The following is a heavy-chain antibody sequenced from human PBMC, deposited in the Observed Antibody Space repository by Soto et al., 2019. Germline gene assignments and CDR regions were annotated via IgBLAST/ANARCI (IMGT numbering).Heavy chain of an antibody. CDR3: ATAGTVTTVNPPTADY. J-gene: IGHJ4*02. Sequence: ASVKVSCKVSGYTLTELSMHWVRQAPGKGLEWMGGFDPEDGETIYAQKFQGRVTMTEDTSTDTAYMELSSLRSEDTAVYYCATAGTVTTVNPPTADYWGQGTLVTVSS. V-gene: IGHV1-24*01. CDR1: GYTLTELS. D-gene: IGHD4-4*01. CDR2: FDPEDGET.